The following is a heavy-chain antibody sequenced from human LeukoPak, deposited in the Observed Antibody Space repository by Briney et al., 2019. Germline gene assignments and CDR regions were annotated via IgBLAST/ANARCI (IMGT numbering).Heavy chain of an antibody. Sequence: GGSLRLSCAASGFTFSSNWMHWVRQTPGKGLVWVSRINSGGSSTNYADSVKGRFTISRDNAKNTLYLQMNSLRAEDTAVYYCARVDYGDYVAAVDIWGQGTMVTVFS. CDR2: INSGGSST. D-gene: IGHD4-17*01. CDR3: ARVDYGDYVAAVDI. V-gene: IGHV3-74*01. J-gene: IGHJ3*02. CDR1: GFTFSSNW.